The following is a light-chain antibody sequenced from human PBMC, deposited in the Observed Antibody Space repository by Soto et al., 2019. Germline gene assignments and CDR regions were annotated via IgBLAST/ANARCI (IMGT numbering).Light chain of an antibody. CDR1: QSVSSSY. CDR3: QQYGSSPIT. CDR2: GAS. Sequence: EIVLTQSPGTLSLSPGERATLSCRASQSVSSSYLAWYQQQPGQAPRLLIYGASSRATGIPDRFSGSGSGTGFTLTNNSLETKDLAVYYCQQYGSSPITFGQATRLEIK. J-gene: IGKJ5*01. V-gene: IGKV3-20*01.